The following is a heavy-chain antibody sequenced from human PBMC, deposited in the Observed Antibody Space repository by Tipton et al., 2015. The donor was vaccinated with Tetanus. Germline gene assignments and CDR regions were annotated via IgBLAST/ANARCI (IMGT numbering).Heavy chain of an antibody. J-gene: IGHJ4*02. CDR1: DGPVSSGGFY. V-gene: IGHV4-61*08. CDR2: IYYSGST. Sequence: TLSLTCSVSDGPVSSGGFYWGWVRQVTGKGLEWIGNIYYSGSTNYNPSLKSRVTISVDTSKNQFSLKLSSVTAADTAVYYCARGTGDYWGQGTLVTVSS. D-gene: IGHD1-14*01. CDR3: ARGTGDY.